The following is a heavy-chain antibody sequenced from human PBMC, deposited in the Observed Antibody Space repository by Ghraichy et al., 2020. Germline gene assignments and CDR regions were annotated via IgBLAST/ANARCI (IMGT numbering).Heavy chain of an antibody. CDR2: ISYDGSNK. CDR3: ARDRSGAAAGRFDY. CDR1: GFTFSSYA. V-gene: IGHV3-30*01. D-gene: IGHD6-13*01. Sequence: GGSLRLSCAASGFTFSSYAMHWVRQAPGKGLEWVAVISYDGSNKYYADSVKGRFTISRDNSKNTLYLQMNSLRAEDTAVYYCARDRSGAAAGRFDYWGQGTLVTVSS. J-gene: IGHJ4*02.